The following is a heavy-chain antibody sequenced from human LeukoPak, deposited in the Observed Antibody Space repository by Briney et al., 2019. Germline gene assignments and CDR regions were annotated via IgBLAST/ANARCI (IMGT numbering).Heavy chain of an antibody. CDR1: GFTFSSYS. D-gene: IGHD3-9*01. CDR3: ARVLTGYYSTYYYYYMDV. CDR2: ISSRSSYI. V-gene: IGHV3-21*01. Sequence: GGSLRLSCAASGFTFSSYSMNWVRQAPGKGLEWVSSISSRSSYIYYADSVKGRFTISRDNAKNSLYLQMNSLRAEDTAVYYCARVLTGYYSTYYYYYMDVWGKGTTVTVSS. J-gene: IGHJ6*03.